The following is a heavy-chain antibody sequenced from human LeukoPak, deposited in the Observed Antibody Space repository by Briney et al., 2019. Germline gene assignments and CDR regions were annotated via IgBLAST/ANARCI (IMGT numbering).Heavy chain of an antibody. Sequence: GGSLRLSCAASGFTFSSYAMSWVRQAPGRGLEWVSSISSSSSYIYYADSVKGRFTISRDNAKNSLYLQMNSLRAEDTAVYYCASTTRGVYSYGRNWFDPWGQGTLVTVSS. D-gene: IGHD5-18*01. CDR3: ASTTRGVYSYGRNWFDP. V-gene: IGHV3-21*01. CDR1: GFTFSSYA. CDR2: ISSSSSYI. J-gene: IGHJ5*02.